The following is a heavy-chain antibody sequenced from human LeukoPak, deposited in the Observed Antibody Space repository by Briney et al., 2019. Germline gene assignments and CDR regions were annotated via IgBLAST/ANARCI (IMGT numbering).Heavy chain of an antibody. CDR2: ISSSGSTI. J-gene: IGHJ6*02. CDR3: GGDLRGGYYGMAV. D-gene: IGHD4-17*01. V-gene: IGHV3-48*03. CDR1: GVTFSSYE. Sequence: GGSLRLSCAASGVTFSSYEMNWVRQAPGKGLEWVSYISSSGSTIYYADSVKGRFAISRDNAKNSLYLQMHSLRAEATAVYYCGGDLRGGYYGMAVWGQGTTVTVSS.